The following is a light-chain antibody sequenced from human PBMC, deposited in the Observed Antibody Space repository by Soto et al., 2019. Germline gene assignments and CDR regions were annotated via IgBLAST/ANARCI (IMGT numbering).Light chain of an antibody. V-gene: IGKV3-11*01. CDR2: DAS. CDR1: QSVSNY. J-gene: IGKJ1*01. Sequence: EIVLTQSPATLSLSPGERATLSCRASQSVSNYLAWYQQKPGQAPRLLIYDASNRATGIPARFSGSGSGTDFTLTISSLGHEDFAVYYCQQRSNWPPWTFGQGTKVEIK. CDR3: QQRSNWPPWT.